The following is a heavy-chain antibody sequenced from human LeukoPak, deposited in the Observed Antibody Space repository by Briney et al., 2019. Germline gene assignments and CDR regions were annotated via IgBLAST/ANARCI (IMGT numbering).Heavy chain of an antibody. D-gene: IGHD3-10*01. CDR1: GFTFSSYG. CDR3: AKSYGSGIYYYYMDV. V-gene: IGHV3-30*02. Sequence: GGSLRLSCAASGFTFSSYGMHWVRQGPGKGLEWVAFIRYDGSNKYYADSVKGRFTISRDNSKNTLYLQMNSLRAEDTAVYYCAKSYGSGIYYYYMDVWGKGTTVTVSS. J-gene: IGHJ6*03. CDR2: IRYDGSNK.